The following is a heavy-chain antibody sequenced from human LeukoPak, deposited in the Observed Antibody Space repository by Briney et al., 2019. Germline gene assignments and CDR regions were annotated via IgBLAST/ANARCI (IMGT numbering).Heavy chain of an antibody. CDR1: GYTFTSYY. J-gene: IGHJ3*01. Sequence: VASVKVSCKASGYTFTSYYMHWVRQAPGQGLEWMGIINPSGGTTSYAQKFQGRVTMTRDTSTSTVYMELSSLKSEDTAAYYCARGMLGSYDSSGYYALGAWGQGTKVTVSS. D-gene: IGHD3-22*01. V-gene: IGHV1-46*01. CDR3: ARGMLGSYDSSGYYALGA. CDR2: INPSGGTT.